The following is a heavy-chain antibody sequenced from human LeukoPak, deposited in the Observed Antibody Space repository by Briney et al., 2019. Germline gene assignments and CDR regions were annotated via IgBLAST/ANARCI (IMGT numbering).Heavy chain of an antibody. V-gene: IGHV3-23*01. CDR1: GFSFSSYG. CDR2: ISGSGSST. D-gene: IGHD3-10*01. Sequence: GGSLRLSCAASGFSFSSYGMSWVRQAPGKGLEWVSSISGSGSSTYYADSVKGRFTVSRDNSKNTVDLQMNSLRAEDTAVYYCAEITMIRGFDYWGQGTLVTVSS. J-gene: IGHJ4*02. CDR3: AEITMIRGFDY.